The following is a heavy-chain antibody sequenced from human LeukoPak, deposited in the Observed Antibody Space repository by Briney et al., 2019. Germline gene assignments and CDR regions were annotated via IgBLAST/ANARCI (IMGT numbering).Heavy chain of an antibody. D-gene: IGHD3-9*01. CDR3: ARGASGGYFDWSKRYFDY. CDR1: GYTFTSYD. V-gene: IGHV1-8*01. CDR2: MNPNSGNT. Sequence: ASVKVSCKASGYTFTSYDINWVRQATGQGLEWMGWMNPNSGNTGYAQKFQGRVTMTRNTSISTAYMELSSLRSEDTAVYYCARGASGGYFDWSKRYFDYWGQGTLVTVFS. J-gene: IGHJ4*02.